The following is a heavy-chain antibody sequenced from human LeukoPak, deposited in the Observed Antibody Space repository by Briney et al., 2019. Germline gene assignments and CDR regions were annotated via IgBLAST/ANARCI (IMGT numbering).Heavy chain of an antibody. Sequence: ASVKVSCKASGYTFTGYYMHWVRQAPGQGLEWMGWINPNSGGTNYAQKFQGRVTMTRDTSISTAYMELSRLRSDDTAAYYCARDRRSRALLDYWGQGTLVTVSS. CDR1: GYTFTGYY. V-gene: IGHV1-2*02. D-gene: IGHD1-26*01. J-gene: IGHJ4*02. CDR3: ARDRRSRALLDY. CDR2: INPNSGGT.